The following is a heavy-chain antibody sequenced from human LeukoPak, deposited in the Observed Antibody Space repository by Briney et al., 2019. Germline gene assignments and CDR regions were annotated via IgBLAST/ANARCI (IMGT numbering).Heavy chain of an antibody. V-gene: IGHV4-39*07. J-gene: IGHJ4*02. CDR1: GGSISSSSYY. CDR3: AREVGYCSGGSCYSYFDY. Sequence: SETLSLTCTVSGGSISSSSYYWGWIRQPPGKGLEWIGSIYYSGSTNYNASLTSRVTISVDTSKNQFSLKLSSVTAADTAVYYCAREVGYCSGGSCYSYFDYWGQGTLVTVSS. D-gene: IGHD2-15*01. CDR2: IYYSGST.